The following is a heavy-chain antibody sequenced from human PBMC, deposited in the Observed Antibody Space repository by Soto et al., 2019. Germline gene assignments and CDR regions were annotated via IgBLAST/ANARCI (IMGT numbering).Heavy chain of an antibody. V-gene: IGHV3-74*01. J-gene: IGHJ4*02. CDR1: GFTFSIYW. CDR3: ARGGAYGDYRSDY. CDR2: INADGNYT. D-gene: IGHD4-17*01. Sequence: VQLVESGGGLVQPGGSLRLSCAASGFTFSIYWMHWVRQVPGKGLVWVSRINADGNYTSNADFVKGRFTVSRDNAKNTLYLQMDSLRAEDTAVYFCARGGAYGDYRSDYWGQGTLVTVSS.